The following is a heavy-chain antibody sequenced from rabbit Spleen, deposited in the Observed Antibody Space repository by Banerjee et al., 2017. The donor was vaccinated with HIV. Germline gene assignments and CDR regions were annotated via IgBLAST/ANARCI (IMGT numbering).Heavy chain of an antibody. CDR1: EFSFSGSYD. J-gene: IGHJ6*01. Sequence: VESGGGLVKPGASLTLTCTASEFSFSGSYDMCWVRQAPGKGLEWIACIDTGSSGFTYFASWAKGRFTISKTSSTTVTLQMTSLTAADTATYFCARDTSSSFSSYGMDLWGPGTLVTVS. V-gene: IGHV1S40*01. CDR2: IDTGSSGFT. CDR3: ARDTSSSFSSYGMDL. D-gene: IGHD1-1*01.